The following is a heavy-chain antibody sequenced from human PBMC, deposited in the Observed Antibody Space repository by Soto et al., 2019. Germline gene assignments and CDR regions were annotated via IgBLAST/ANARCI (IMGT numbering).Heavy chain of an antibody. CDR1: GYTFITYF. CDR2: INPSRGAT. Sequence: ASVKVSCKASGYTFITYFMHWVRQAPGQGLEWMGVINPSRGATTYAQKFQDRVTMTRDTSASTVYMELSSLRSEDTAMYYCARSYISSSYWFDPWGQGTLVTVSS. D-gene: IGHD6-6*01. J-gene: IGHJ5*02. CDR3: ARSYISSSYWFDP. V-gene: IGHV1-46*03.